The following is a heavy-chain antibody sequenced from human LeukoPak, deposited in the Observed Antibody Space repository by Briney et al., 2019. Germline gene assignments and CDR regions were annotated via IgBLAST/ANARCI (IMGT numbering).Heavy chain of an antibody. V-gene: IGHV3-73*01. CDR2: IRSKANSYAT. J-gene: IGHJ6*04. Sequence: PGGSLRLSCAASGFTFSGSAMHWVRQASGKGLEWVGRIRSKANSYATAYAASVKGRFTISRDDSKNTAYLQMNSLKTEDTAVYYCTRLGRDGYEDVWGKGTTVTVSS. D-gene: IGHD5-24*01. CDR3: TRLGRDGYEDV. CDR1: GFTFSGSA.